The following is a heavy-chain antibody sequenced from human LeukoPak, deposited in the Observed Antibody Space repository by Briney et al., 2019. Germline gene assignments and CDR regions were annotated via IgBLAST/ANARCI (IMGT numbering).Heavy chain of an antibody. CDR1: GFTFDDYA. D-gene: IGHD3-3*01. CDR3: ARVKGSGYRNSIDY. CDR2: INWNGGST. J-gene: IGHJ4*02. Sequence: PGGSLRLSCAASGFTFDDYAMNWVPDAPGKGLEWVSGINWNGGSTYYRDSVKGRFTISRDNAKNSLYLQMNTLRAEDTALYYCARVKGSGYRNSIDYWGQGTRVTVSS. V-gene: IGHV3-20*04.